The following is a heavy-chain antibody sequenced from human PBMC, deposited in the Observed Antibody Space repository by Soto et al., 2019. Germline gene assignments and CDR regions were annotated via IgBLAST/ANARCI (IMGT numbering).Heavy chain of an antibody. V-gene: IGHV4-34*01. Sequence: QVQLQQWGAGLLKPSETLSLTCAVYDGSSTNYYWSWIRQPPGKGLEWIGENNHSGSTNYNASRKRRVTISEDTSKKQFSLELRCVTAADTAVYYCARGGLIRGVLYYWGQGTLVTVSS. CDR2: NNHSGST. D-gene: IGHD3-10*01. J-gene: IGHJ4*02. CDR1: DGSSTNYY. CDR3: ARGGLIRGVLYY.